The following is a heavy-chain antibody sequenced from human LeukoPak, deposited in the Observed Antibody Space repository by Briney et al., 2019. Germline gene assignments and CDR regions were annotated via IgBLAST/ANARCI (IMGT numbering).Heavy chain of an antibody. CDR1: GFTFSVHG. Sequence: GGSLRLSCVASGFTFSVHGMTWVRQAPGEGLEWVSSVGGGTDICYADSVKGRFTASRDNSKNTLYLQMNSLRAEDTAVYYCAKDATPYNGIWDYFDHWGQGTPVTVSS. D-gene: IGHD5-24*01. J-gene: IGHJ4*02. CDR3: AKDATPYNGIWDYFDH. V-gene: IGHV3-23*01. CDR2: VGGGTDI.